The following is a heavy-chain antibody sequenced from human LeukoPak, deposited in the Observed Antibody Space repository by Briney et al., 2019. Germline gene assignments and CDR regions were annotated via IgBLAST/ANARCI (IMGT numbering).Heavy chain of an antibody. Sequence: ASVKVSCKASGYTFTGYYMHWVRQAPGQRLEWIGWINAGNGNTKYSQNFQGRVTITRDTSTSTAYMELSSLRSEDTAVYYCARDQNSPYYGSGRFFDYWGQGTLVTVSS. CDR1: GYTFTGYY. D-gene: IGHD3-10*01. J-gene: IGHJ4*02. V-gene: IGHV1-3*01. CDR2: INAGNGNT. CDR3: ARDQNSPYYGSGRFFDY.